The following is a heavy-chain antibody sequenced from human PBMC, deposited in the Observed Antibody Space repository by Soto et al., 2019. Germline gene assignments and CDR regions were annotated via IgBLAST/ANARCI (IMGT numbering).Heavy chain of an antibody. CDR3: AKTYYYASGSYYVAGN. CDR2: ISNSRGIT. Sequence: EVQLLESGGGLVQPGGSLRLSCAASGFSFTTYSMSWVRQAPGKGLEWVSTISNSRGITYYADSVKGRFTISRDISKNTLYLQMNGLRAEDTALYYCAKTYYYASGSYYVAGNWGQGTLVTVSS. V-gene: IGHV3-23*01. J-gene: IGHJ4*02. CDR1: GFSFTTYS. D-gene: IGHD3-10*01.